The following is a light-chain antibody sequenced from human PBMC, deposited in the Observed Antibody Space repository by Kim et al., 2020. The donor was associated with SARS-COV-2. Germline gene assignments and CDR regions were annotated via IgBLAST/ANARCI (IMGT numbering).Light chain of an antibody. CDR3: AAWDDSLNGPL. J-gene: IGLJ3*02. CDR2: SNN. V-gene: IGLV1-44*01. Sequence: GQRVTISCSGSSSNIGSNTVNWYQQLPGTAHKLLIYSNNQRPSGVPDRFSGSKSGTSASLAISGLQSEDEADYYCAAWDDSLNGPLFGGGTQLTVL. CDR1: SSNIGSNT.